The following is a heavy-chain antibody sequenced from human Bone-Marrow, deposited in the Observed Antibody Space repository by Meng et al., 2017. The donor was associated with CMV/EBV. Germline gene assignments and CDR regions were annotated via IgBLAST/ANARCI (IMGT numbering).Heavy chain of an antibody. D-gene: IGHD2-2*01. V-gene: IGHV4-34*01. CDR1: GGSFSGYY. CDR2: INHSGST. CDR3: ARGIVVVPAAIVANWFDP. Sequence: SETLSLTCAVYGGSFSGYYWSWIRQLPGKGLEWIGEINHSGSTNYNPSLKSRVTISVDTSKNQFSLKLSSVTAADTAVYYCARGIVVVPAAIVANWFDPWGQGTLVTVSS. J-gene: IGHJ5*02.